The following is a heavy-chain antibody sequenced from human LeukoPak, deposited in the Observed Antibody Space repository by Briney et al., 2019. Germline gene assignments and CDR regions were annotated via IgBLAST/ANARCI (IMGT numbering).Heavy chain of an antibody. CDR1: GGSITSSSYY. J-gene: IGHJ4*02. Sequence: SETLSLTCTVSGGSITSSSYYGGWIRQPPGTGLEWIGSIFYSGNTYYNPSLKSRVTISIDTSKNQFSLKLSSVTAADTAVYYCARANGYGLLDYWGQGTLVTVSS. CDR3: ARANGYGLLDY. CDR2: IFYSGNT. D-gene: IGHD5-18*01. V-gene: IGHV4-39*07.